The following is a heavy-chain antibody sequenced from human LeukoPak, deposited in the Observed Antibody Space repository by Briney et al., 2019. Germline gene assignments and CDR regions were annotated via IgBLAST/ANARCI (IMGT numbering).Heavy chain of an antibody. V-gene: IGHV1-2*02. D-gene: IGHD4-17*01. CDR1: GYTFTGYY. CDR2: INPNSGGT. CDR3: ARTTVTDRPFDY. Sequence: ASVTVSCTASGYTFTGYYMHWVRQAPGPGLERMGWINPNSGGTNYAQKFQGRVTMTRDTSISTAYMELSRLRSDDTAVYYCARTTVTDRPFDYWGQGTLVTVSS. J-gene: IGHJ4*02.